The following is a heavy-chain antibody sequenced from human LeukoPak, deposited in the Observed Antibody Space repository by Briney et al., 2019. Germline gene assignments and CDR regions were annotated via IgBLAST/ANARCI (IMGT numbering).Heavy chain of an antibody. CDR2: TYYRSKWHA. Sequence: SRTLSLTCAVSGDSFSSNISAWNWLTQSPSRGLEWLGRTYYRSKWHADYAGSLKSLITINPDTSKNQVSLQVKSVTPEDTAVYYCAREYSSSGLAFDYWGQGTLVTVSS. V-gene: IGHV6-1*01. J-gene: IGHJ4*02. CDR1: GDSFSSNISA. CDR3: AREYSSSGLAFDY. D-gene: IGHD3-22*01.